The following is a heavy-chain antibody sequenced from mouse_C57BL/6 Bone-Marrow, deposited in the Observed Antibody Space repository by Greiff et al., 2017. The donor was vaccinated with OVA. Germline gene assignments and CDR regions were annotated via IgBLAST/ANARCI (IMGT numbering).Heavy chain of an antibody. CDR3: ARWGVTTVVATDYFDY. Sequence: QVQLQQPGAELVRPGSSVKLSCKASGYTFTSYWMHWVKQRPIQGLEWIGNIDPSDSETHYNQKFKDKATLTVDKSSSTAYMQLSSLTSEDSAVYYGARWGVTTVVATDYFDYWGQGTTLTVSS. J-gene: IGHJ2*01. CDR1: GYTFTSYW. D-gene: IGHD1-1*01. CDR2: IDPSDSET. V-gene: IGHV1-52*01.